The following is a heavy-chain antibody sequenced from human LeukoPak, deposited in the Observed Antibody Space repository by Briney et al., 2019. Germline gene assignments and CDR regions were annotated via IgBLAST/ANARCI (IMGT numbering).Heavy chain of an antibody. V-gene: IGHV7-4-1*02. J-gene: IGHJ3*02. CDR1: GYTFTNYT. D-gene: IGHD3-22*01. Sequence: ASVKVSCKASGYTFTNYTLNWVRQAPGQGLEWMGWIDTNTGNPTYAQGFIGRFVFSLDTSVSTAYLQISSLKAEDTAVYYCARPSLRRPYYYDSSGPRYAFDIWGQGTMVTVSS. CDR3: ARPSLRRPYYYDSSGPRYAFDI. CDR2: IDTNTGNP.